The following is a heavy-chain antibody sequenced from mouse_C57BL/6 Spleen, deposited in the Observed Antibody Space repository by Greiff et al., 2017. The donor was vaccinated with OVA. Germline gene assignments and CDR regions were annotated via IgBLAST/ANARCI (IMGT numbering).Heavy chain of an antibody. CDR1: GYTFTSYW. V-gene: IGHV1-61*01. Sequence: QVQLQQPGAELVRPGSSVKLSCKASGYTFTSYWMDWVKQRPGQGLEWIGNIYPSDSETHYNQKFTDKATLTVDKSSSTAYMQLSSLTSEDSAVYYCARRDYSNYDAMDYWGQGTSVTVSS. J-gene: IGHJ4*01. D-gene: IGHD2-5*01. CDR2: IYPSDSET. CDR3: ARRDYSNYDAMDY.